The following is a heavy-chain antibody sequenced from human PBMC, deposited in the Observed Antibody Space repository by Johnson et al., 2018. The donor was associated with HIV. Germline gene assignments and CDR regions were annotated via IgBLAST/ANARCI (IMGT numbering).Heavy chain of an antibody. CDR1: GLSFSNFG. CDR3: ATRDPTYRPGVFDI. J-gene: IGHJ3*02. Sequence: EKLVESGGGVVQPGKSLTLSCVASGLSFSNFGIHWVRQAPGKGLEWVSYISTSGTTIYYADSVKGRFSISRDNTKNSLYLQMNSLRAEDTAVYYCATRDPTYRPGVFDIWGQGTMVTVSS. CDR2: ISTSGTTI. D-gene: IGHD2-8*01. V-gene: IGHV3-48*04.